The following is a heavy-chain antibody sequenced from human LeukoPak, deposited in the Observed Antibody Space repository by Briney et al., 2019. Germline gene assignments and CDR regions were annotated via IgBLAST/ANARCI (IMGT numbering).Heavy chain of an antibody. CDR2: IFTSGST. J-gene: IGHJ4*02. D-gene: IGHD4-17*01. CDR1: GGSIGNFY. V-gene: IGHV4-4*07. CDR3: ANSIDFDYGDYYFDY. Sequence: TSETLSLTCNVSGGSIGNFYWSWIRQPAGKGLEWIGRIFTSGSTNYNPSLKSRVTISLDTSKNQFSLKLSSVTAADTAVYYCANSIDFDYGDYYFDYWGQGALVTISS.